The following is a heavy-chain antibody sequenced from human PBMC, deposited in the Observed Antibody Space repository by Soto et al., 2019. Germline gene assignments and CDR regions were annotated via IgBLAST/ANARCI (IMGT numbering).Heavy chain of an antibody. V-gene: IGHV3-15*01. Sequence: PGGSLRLSCTASGFTFSDAWMAWVRQAPGKGLEWVGRIKSGGPTDYGEPVKGRFTVSRDDSKNTVYLQMNSLKTEDTAVYYCKWSGRNSFASWSRGTLVIVFS. D-gene: IGHD3-3*01. CDR1: GFTFSDAW. CDR3: KWSGRNSFAS. J-gene: IGHJ5*02. CDR2: IKSGGPT.